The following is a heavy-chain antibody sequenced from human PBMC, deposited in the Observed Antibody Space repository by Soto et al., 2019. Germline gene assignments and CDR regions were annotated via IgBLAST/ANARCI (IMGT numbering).Heavy chain of an antibody. D-gene: IGHD2-2*01. J-gene: IGHJ4*02. CDR3: PRTNCISTSCYLFAY. CDR1: GGSISSGGYS. CDR2: IYHSGST. Sequence: PSETLSLTCAVSGGSISSGGYSWSWIQQPPGKGLEWIGYIYHSGSTYYNPSLKSRVTISVDRSKNQFSLKLSSVTAADTAVYYSPRTNCISTSCYLFAYWGQGTRATVPA. V-gene: IGHV4-30-2*01.